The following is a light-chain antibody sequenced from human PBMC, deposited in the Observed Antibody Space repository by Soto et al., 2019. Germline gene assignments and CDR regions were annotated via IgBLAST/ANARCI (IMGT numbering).Light chain of an antibody. V-gene: IGKV1-39*01. CDR1: QSISSY. CDR3: QQYHNSPLT. CDR2: AAS. J-gene: IGKJ1*01. Sequence: DIQMTQSPSSLSASVGDRVTITCRASQSISSYLNWYQQKPGKAPKLLIYAASSLQSGVPSRFSGSGSGTDFTLTISSLQPEDFAVYYCQQYHNSPLTFGQGTKV.